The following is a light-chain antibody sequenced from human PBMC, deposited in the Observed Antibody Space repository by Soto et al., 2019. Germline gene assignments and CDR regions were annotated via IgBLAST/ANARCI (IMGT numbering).Light chain of an antibody. J-gene: IGKJ1*01. V-gene: IGKV3-15*01. CDR2: GAS. Sequence: EIVVTQSPATLSVSPGERATLSCRASQSVSNNLAWYQQKPGQAPRLLIYGASTRATGVPVRFSGSGSGTDFTLTISSLQSEDFALYYCQQYNDWQWTFGQGTKVEIK. CDR1: QSVSNN. CDR3: QQYNDWQWT.